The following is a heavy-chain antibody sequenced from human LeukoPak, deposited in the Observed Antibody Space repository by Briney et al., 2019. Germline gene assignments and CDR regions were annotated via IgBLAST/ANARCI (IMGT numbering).Heavy chain of an antibody. CDR1: GYTFTGYY. CDR3: ATGGHIAVAGLKDYYFDY. D-gene: IGHD6-19*01. CDR2: INPNSGGT. V-gene: IGHV1-2*02. Sequence: ASVKVSCKASGYTFTGYYIHWVRQAPGQGLEWMGWINPNSGGTNCAQKFQGRVTMTEDTSTDTAYMELSSLRSEDTAVYYCATGGHIAVAGLKDYYFDYWGQGTLVTVSS. J-gene: IGHJ4*02.